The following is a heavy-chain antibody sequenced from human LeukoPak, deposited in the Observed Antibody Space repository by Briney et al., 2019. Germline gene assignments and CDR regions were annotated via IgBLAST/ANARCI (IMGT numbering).Heavy chain of an antibody. V-gene: IGHV3-7*01. J-gene: IGHJ3*02. CDR2: INPDGSRI. Sequence: PGGSLRLSCAASGFTLSTSWMTWVRQPPGKGLDWLGNINPDGSRINYVDSVKGRFTFSRDNAKNSLFLQMNSLRAEDTAVFYCARDSGYNAFDIWGQGTMVTVSS. CDR3: ARDSGYNAFDI. D-gene: IGHD5-12*01. CDR1: GFTLSTSW.